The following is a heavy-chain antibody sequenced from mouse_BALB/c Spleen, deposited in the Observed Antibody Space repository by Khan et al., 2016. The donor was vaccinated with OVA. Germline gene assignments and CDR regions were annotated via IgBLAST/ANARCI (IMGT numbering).Heavy chain of an antibody. V-gene: IGHV3-2*02. Sequence: EVQLQESGPGLVKPSQSLSLTCTVTGYSITSVYAWDWIRQFPGNKLEWMGHISYGGSTSYNPSLKSRISITRDTSKNQFFLQLNSVTTEDTATYYCARKNYYGYAMDYWGQGTSVTVSS. J-gene: IGHJ4*01. CDR2: ISYGGST. CDR3: ARKNYYGYAMDY. D-gene: IGHD1-1*01. CDR1: GYSITSVYA.